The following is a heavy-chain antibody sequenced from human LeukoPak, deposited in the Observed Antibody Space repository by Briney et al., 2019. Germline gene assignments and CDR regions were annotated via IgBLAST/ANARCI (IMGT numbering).Heavy chain of an antibody. J-gene: IGHJ4*02. V-gene: IGHV3-23*01. CDR2: ISGSGGST. D-gene: IGHD2-8*02. Sequence: GGSLRLSCAASGFTFSSYAMSWVRQAPGKGLEWVSAISGSGGSTYYADSVKGRFTISRDNSKSTLYLQMNGLRADDAAVFYCAKGDTGKYWDWGQGTLVTVSS. CDR1: GFTFSSYA. CDR3: AKGDTGKYWD.